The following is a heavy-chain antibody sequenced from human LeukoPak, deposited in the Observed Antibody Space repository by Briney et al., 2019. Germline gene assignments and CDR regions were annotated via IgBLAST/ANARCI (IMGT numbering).Heavy chain of an antibody. V-gene: IGHV3-43D*03. D-gene: IGHD3-16*01. CDR1: GFTFNDYA. Sequence: GGSLRLSCAASGFTFNDYAMHWVRQAPGKGLEWVSLISWDSGNTYYADSVKGRFTISRDNAKELVFLQMNSLRAEDTAIYYCARGFGDFDPRLDYWGHGSVITVSS. J-gene: IGHJ4*01. CDR2: ISWDSGNT. CDR3: ARGFGDFDPRLDY.